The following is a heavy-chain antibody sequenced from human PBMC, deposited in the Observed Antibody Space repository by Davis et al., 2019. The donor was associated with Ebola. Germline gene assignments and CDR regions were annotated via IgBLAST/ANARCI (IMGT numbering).Heavy chain of an antibody. CDR3: AKSPRGGVYDFGMDV. CDR2: IDPSDSET. CDR1: GYSFPNHW. J-gene: IGHJ6*02. V-gene: IGHV5-10-1*01. Sequence: PGGSLRLSCKASGYSFPNHWITWVRQVPGKGLEWMGRIDPSDSETNYSPSTQGHVTISADKSITTAYLQWSSLEASDTGMYYCAKSPRGGVYDFGMDVWGQGTTVTVSS.